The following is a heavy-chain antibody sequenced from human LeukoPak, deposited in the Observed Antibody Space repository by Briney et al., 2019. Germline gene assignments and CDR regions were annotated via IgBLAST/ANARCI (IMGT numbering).Heavy chain of an antibody. D-gene: IGHD3-3*01. CDR2: IYPGHSDT. CDR3: ASSTTYYDFWSGYWWDAFDI. CDR1: GYSFTSYW. V-gene: IGHV5-51*01. Sequence: GESLKISCKGSGYSFTSYWIGWVRQMPGKGLEWMGIIYPGHSDTRYSPSFQGQVTISADKSISTAYLQWSSLKASDTAMYYCASSTTYYDFWSGYWWDAFDIWGQGTMVTVSS. J-gene: IGHJ3*02.